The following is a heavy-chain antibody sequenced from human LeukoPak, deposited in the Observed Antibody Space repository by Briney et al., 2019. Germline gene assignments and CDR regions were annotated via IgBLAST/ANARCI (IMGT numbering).Heavy chain of an antibody. V-gene: IGHV4-34*01. CDR2: INHSGST. Sequence: SETLSLTCAVYGGPFSGYYWSWIRQPPEKGLEWIGEINHSGSTNYNPSLKSRVTISVDTSKNQFSLKLSSVTAADTAVYYCARGNIVVVPAAITYYYYYGMDVWGQGTTVTVSS. CDR1: GGPFSGYY. J-gene: IGHJ6*02. CDR3: ARGNIVVVPAAITYYYYYGMDV. D-gene: IGHD2-2*02.